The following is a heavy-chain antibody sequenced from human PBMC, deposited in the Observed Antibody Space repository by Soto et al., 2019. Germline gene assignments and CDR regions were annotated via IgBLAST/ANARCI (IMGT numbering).Heavy chain of an antibody. Sequence: ASVKVSCKASGGTFSSYAISWVRQAPGQGLEWMGGIIPIFGTANYAQKFQGRVTITADESTSTAYMELSSLRSEDTAVYYCARVHGYSSGWYVRRHYYYYGMDVWGQGTTVTVS. J-gene: IGHJ6*02. CDR3: ARVHGYSSGWYVRRHYYYYGMDV. D-gene: IGHD6-19*01. CDR2: IIPIFGTA. CDR1: GGTFSSYA. V-gene: IGHV1-69*13.